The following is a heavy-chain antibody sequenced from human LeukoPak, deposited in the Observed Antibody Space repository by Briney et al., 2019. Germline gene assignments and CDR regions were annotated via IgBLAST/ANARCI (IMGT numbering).Heavy chain of an antibody. D-gene: IGHD1-1*01. CDR3: ARVAWNPGYYYMDV. V-gene: IGHV3-21*01. CDR2: ISSSSGYI. CDR1: GFTFSSYS. Sequence: KAGGSLRLSCAASGFTFSSYSMNWVRQAPGKGLEWVSSISSSSGYIYYADSVKGRFTISRDNAKNSLYLQMNSLRAEDTAVYYCARVAWNPGYYYMDVWGKGTTVTVSS. J-gene: IGHJ6*03.